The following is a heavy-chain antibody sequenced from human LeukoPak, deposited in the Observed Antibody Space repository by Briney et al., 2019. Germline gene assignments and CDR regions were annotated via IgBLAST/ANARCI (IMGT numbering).Heavy chain of an antibody. D-gene: IGHD3-22*01. J-gene: IGHJ4*02. Sequence: GGSLRLSCAASGFTFSSYGMHWVRQAPGKGLEWVAFIRYDGSNKYYADSVKGRFTISRDNSKNTLYLQMNSLRAEDTAVYYCAKDGMGGDSSGYYYPIDYWGQGTLVTVSS. CDR3: AKDGMGGDSSGYYYPIDY. V-gene: IGHV3-30*02. CDR2: IRYDGSNK. CDR1: GFTFSSYG.